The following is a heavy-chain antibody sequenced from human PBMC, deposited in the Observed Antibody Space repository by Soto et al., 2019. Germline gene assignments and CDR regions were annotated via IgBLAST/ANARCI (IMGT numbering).Heavy chain of an antibody. CDR2: IDWDDDK. D-gene: IGHD3-10*01. CDR3: ARTSLYYYGSGSYYTDYYGMDV. J-gene: IGHJ6*02. CDR1: GFSLSTSGMC. Sequence: GPTLVNPTQTLTLTCTFSGFSLSTSGMCVSWIRQPPGKALEWLALIDWDDDKYYSTSLKTRLTISKDTSKNQVVLTMTNMDPVDTATYYCARTSLYYYGSGSYYTDYYGMDVWGQGTTVTVSS. V-gene: IGHV2-70*01.